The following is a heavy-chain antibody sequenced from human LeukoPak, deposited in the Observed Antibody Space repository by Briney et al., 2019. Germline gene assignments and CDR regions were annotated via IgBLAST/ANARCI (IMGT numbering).Heavy chain of an antibody. J-gene: IGHJ4*02. V-gene: IGHV4-34*01. Sequence: PSETLSLTCAVYGGSFSGYCWSWIRQPPGKGLEWIGEINHSGSTNYNPSLKSRVTISVDTSKNQFSLKLSSVTAADTAVYYCARGRRGGKQWLVRPKYFDYWGQGTLVTVSS. CDR3: ARGRRGGKQWLVRPKYFDY. D-gene: IGHD6-19*01. CDR2: INHSGST. CDR1: GGSFSGYC.